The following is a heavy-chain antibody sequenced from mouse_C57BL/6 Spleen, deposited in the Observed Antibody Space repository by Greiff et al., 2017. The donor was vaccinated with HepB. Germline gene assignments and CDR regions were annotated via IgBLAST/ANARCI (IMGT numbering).Heavy chain of an antibody. CDR2: INPNYGTT. CDR1: GYSFTDYN. J-gene: IGHJ2*01. V-gene: IGHV1-39*01. D-gene: IGHD1-1*01. CDR3: ARSPLLTVVGRWYFDY. Sequence: EVKLMESGPELVKPGASVKISCKASGYSFTDYNMNWVKQSNGKSLEWIGVINPNYGTTSYNQKFKGKATLTVDQSSSTAYMQLNSLTSEDSAVYYCARSPLLTVVGRWYFDYWGQGTTLTVSS.